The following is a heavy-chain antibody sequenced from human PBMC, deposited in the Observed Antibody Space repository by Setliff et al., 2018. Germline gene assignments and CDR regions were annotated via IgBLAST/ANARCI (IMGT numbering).Heavy chain of an antibody. CDR3: ASAPLLYSDSSGLSGTFDI. CDR2: IYYSGST. Sequence: SETLSLTCTVSGGSISSGDYYWSWIRQPPGKGLEFVGYIYYSGSTYYNPSLKSRVTISIDTSKNQFSLKVDSVTAADTAVYYCASAPLLYSDSSGLSGTFDIWGQGTMVTVSS. CDR1: GGSISSGDYY. V-gene: IGHV4-30-4*08. J-gene: IGHJ3*02. D-gene: IGHD3-22*01.